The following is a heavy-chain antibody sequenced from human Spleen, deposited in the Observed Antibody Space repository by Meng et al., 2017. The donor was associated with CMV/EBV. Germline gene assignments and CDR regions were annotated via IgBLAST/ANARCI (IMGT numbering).Heavy chain of an antibody. CDR2: IKRDGSEK. CDR3: ARSLVGFSPERPFDC. V-gene: IGHV3-7*01. J-gene: IGHJ6*02. D-gene: IGHD1-14*01. Sequence: GESLKISCAASGFTFSSYYMDWVRQVPGKGLEWVAKIKRDGSEKYYVDSVKGRFTISRDNAKNSLHLQMNSLRDEDTAVYYCARSLVGFSPERPFDCWGHGTTVTVSS. CDR1: GFTFSSYY.